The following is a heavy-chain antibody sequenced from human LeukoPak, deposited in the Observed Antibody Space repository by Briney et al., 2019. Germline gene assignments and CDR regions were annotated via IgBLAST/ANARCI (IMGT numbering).Heavy chain of an antibody. CDR3: ARTLAGYSKTRPRNYYMDV. V-gene: IGHV5-51*01. Sequence: GESLKISCKGSGYSFTSYWIGWVRQMPGKGLECMGIIYPGDADTRYSPSFQGQVTISADKSISTAYLQWSSLKASDTAMYYCARTLAGYSKTRPRNYYMDVWGKGTTVTVSS. CDR2: IYPGDADT. J-gene: IGHJ6*03. CDR1: GYSFTSYW. D-gene: IGHD1-26*01.